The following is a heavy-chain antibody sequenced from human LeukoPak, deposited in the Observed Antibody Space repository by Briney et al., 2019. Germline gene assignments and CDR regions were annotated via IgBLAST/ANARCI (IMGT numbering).Heavy chain of an antibody. Sequence: GASVKVSCKASGYTFTSYGISWVRQAPGQGLEWMGRISAYNGNTNYAQKLQGRVAMTTDTSTSTAYMELRSLRSDDTAVYYCARGGYGGNPGDYYYYMDVWGKGTTVTVSS. J-gene: IGHJ6*03. V-gene: IGHV1-18*01. CDR2: ISAYNGNT. CDR3: ARGGYGGNPGDYYYYMDV. CDR1: GYTFTSYG. D-gene: IGHD4-23*01.